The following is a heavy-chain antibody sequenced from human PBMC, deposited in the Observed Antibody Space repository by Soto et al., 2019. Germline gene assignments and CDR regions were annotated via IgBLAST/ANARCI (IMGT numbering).Heavy chain of an antibody. J-gene: IGHJ4*02. CDR2: ISAYNGNT. CDR1: GYTFRDYG. D-gene: IGHD3-10*01. Sequence: QVQLVQSGAEVMRPGASVKVSCQASGYTFRDYGFNWVRQAPGQGLEWLGWISAYNGNTNYAQKFQDRVTMTTDTFTNTAFLELRSLRSDDTALYYCASVERTTVLRSDYWGQGTLITVSS. V-gene: IGHV1-18*01. CDR3: ASVERTTVLRSDY.